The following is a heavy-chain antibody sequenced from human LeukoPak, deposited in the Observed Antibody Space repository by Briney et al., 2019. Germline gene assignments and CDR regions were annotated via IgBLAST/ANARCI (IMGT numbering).Heavy chain of an antibody. Sequence: GGSLRLSCAASGFTFSSYSMNWVRQAPGKGLEWVSSISGSSSYIYYADSVKGRFTISRDNAKNSLYLQMNSLRAEDTAVYYCARKLDTFNAFDIWGQGTMVTVSS. CDR3: ARKLDTFNAFDI. CDR1: GFTFSSYS. CDR2: ISGSSSYI. V-gene: IGHV3-21*01. D-gene: IGHD5-18*01. J-gene: IGHJ3*02.